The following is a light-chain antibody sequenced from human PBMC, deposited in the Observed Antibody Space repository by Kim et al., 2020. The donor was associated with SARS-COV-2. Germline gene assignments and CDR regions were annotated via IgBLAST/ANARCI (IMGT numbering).Light chain of an antibody. Sequence: DIQMTQSPSTLSASVGDRVIITCRPSQSISSWLAWYQQKPGKAPKLLMYKASNLETGVPSRFSGSGSGTEFTLTISSLQPDDFATYYCQQYRTYPLTFGGGTKVEI. CDR3: QQYRTYPLT. J-gene: IGKJ4*01. CDR2: KAS. V-gene: IGKV1-5*03. CDR1: QSISSW.